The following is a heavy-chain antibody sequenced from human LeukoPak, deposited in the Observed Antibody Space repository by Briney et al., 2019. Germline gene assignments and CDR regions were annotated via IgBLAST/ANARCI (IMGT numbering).Heavy chain of an antibody. CDR3: AKDSNTGGYSFGS. Sequence: PGGSLRLSCAASGFTVSSNYMSWVRQAPGKGLEWVSVIYSGGSTYYADSVKGRFTISRDNGKNSLSLEMNSLRTEDTALYYCAKDSNTGGYSFGSWGQGTLVTVTS. CDR2: IYSGGST. V-gene: IGHV3-53*05. D-gene: IGHD5-12*01. CDR1: GFTVSSNY. J-gene: IGHJ4*02.